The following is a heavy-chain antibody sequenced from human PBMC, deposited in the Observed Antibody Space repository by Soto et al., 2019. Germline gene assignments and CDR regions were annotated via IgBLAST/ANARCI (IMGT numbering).Heavy chain of an antibody. Sequence: QVQLVQSGAEVKKPGASVKVSCKASGYTFTSYGISSVRLAPGQGLEWMGWISAHNGNTKYAQKVQGRVTMTTDTSTSTAYMELRGLRSDDTAVYYCARDLAAGMIDYWGQGTLVTVSS. J-gene: IGHJ4*02. V-gene: IGHV1-18*01. D-gene: IGHD6-13*01. CDR3: ARDLAAGMIDY. CDR2: ISAHNGNT. CDR1: GYTFTSYG.